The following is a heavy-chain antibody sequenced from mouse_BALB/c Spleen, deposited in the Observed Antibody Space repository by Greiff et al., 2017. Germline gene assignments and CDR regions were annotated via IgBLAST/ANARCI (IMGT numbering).Heavy chain of an antibody. CDR2: IDPENGNT. D-gene: IGHD1-1*01. Sequence: EVQLQQSGAELVRPGALVKLSCKASGFNIKDYYMHWVKQRPEQGLEWIGWIDPENGNTIYDPKFQGKASITADTSSNTAYLQLSSLTSEDTAVYYCARDGSSSYYFDYWGQGTTLTVSS. V-gene: IGHV14-1*02. CDR3: ARDGSSSYYFDY. J-gene: IGHJ2*01. CDR1: GFNIKDYY.